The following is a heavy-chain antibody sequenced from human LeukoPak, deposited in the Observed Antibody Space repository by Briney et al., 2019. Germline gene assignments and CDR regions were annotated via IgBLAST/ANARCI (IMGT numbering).Heavy chain of an antibody. Sequence: SETLSLTCTVCGGSISSYYWSWIRQPAGKGLEWIWRIYTSGSTNYNPSLKSRVPISVDKSKNQFSLKLSSVTAADTAVYYCARARGDPDYFDYWGQGTLVTVSS. V-gene: IGHV4-4*07. D-gene: IGHD3-16*01. CDR1: GGSISSYY. J-gene: IGHJ4*02. CDR3: ARARGDPDYFDY. CDR2: IYTSGST.